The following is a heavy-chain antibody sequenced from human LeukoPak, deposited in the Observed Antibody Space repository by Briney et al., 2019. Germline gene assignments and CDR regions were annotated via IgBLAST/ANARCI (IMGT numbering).Heavy chain of an antibody. CDR1: GGSFSGYY. CDR3: ARVGKYSYRAYHAFDI. J-gene: IGHJ3*02. CDR2: INHSGST. D-gene: IGHD5-18*01. V-gene: IGHV4-34*01. Sequence: SETLSLTCAVYGGSFSGYYCSWIRQPPGKGLEWIGEINHSGSTNYNPSLKSRVTISVDTSKNQFSLKLSSVTAADTAVYYCARVGKYSYRAYHAFDIWGQGTMVTVSS.